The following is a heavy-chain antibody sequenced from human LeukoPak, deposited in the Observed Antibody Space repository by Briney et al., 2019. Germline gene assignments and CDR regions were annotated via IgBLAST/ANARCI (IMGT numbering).Heavy chain of an antibody. Sequence: SETLSLTCTVSGGSISSSSDYWGWIRQPPGKGLEWIGNIYYSGTTYYNPSLKSRVTISADTSKNQFSLQLTSVTAADTAVYYCASLGSNDYWGQGTLVTVSS. J-gene: IGHJ4*02. CDR2: IYYSGTT. CDR3: ASLGSNDY. V-gene: IGHV4-39*07. CDR1: GGSISSSSDY. D-gene: IGHD2-15*01.